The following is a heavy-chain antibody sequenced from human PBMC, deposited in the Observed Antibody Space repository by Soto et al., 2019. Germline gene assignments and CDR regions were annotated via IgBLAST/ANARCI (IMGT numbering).Heavy chain of an antibody. CDR3: ARRYCSSTSCYNWFDP. D-gene: IGHD2-2*01. CDR1: GGSISSFY. Sequence: TLSLTCTVSGGSISSFYWSWIRQPPGKGLEWIRYIYYSGSTNYNPSLKSRVTISVDTSNNQFSLKLSSVTAADTAVYYCARRYCSSTSCYNWFDPWGQGTLVTVSS. CDR2: IYYSGST. J-gene: IGHJ5*02. V-gene: IGHV4-59*08.